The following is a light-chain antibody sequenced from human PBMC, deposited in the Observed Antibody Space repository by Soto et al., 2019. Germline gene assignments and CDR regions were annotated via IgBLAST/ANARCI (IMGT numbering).Light chain of an antibody. J-gene: IGLJ2*01. CDR1: SSNIGSNT. CDR3: AAWDDSLNGLV. V-gene: IGLV1-44*01. CDR2: SND. Sequence: QSVLTQPPSASGTPGQRVTISCSGSSSNIGSNTVNWYQQLPGTAPKVLIYSNDQRPSGVPDRFSGSESGTSASLAISGLQSEDEADYYCAAWDDSLNGLVFGGGTKLTVL.